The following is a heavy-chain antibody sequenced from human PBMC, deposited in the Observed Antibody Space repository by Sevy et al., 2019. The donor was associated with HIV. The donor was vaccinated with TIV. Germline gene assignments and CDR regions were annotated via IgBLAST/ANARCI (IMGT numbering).Heavy chain of an antibody. CDR2: ISGSGGST. V-gene: IGHV3-23*01. CDR1: GFTFSSYA. Sequence: GGSLRLSCAASGFTFSSYAMSWVRQAPGKGLEWVSPISGSGGSTYYADSVKGRFTISRDNSKNTLYLQMNSLRAEDTAVYYCAKDGGTYYYGSGSYSHYDYWGQGTLVTVSS. D-gene: IGHD3-10*01. J-gene: IGHJ4*02. CDR3: AKDGGTYYYGSGSYSHYDY.